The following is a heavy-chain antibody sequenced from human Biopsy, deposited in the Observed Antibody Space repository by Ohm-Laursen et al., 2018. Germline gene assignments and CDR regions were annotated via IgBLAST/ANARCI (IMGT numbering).Heavy chain of an antibody. V-gene: IGHV1-46*01. D-gene: IGHD6-19*01. Sequence: ASVKVSCKASGCSFTSYYMHWVRQAPGQGLEWMGMIDPSGSTTSYPQIFQGRVTMTRDTSRSTVYMELSSLRSADTAVYFCARNTGWYGDLYYFDYWGQGTLVTVSS. CDR3: ARNTGWYGDLYYFDY. J-gene: IGHJ4*02. CDR2: IDPSGSTT. CDR1: GCSFTSYY.